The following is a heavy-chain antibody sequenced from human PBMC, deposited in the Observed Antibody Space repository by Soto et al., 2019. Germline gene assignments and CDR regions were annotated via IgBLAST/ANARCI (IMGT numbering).Heavy chain of an antibody. D-gene: IGHD1-26*01. CDR2: INHSGST. Sequence: QVQLQQWGAGLLKPSETLSLTCAVYGGSFSGYYWSWIRQPPGKGLEWIGEINHSGSTNYNPSLKSRVTISVDTSKNQFSLKLSSVTAADTAVYYCARSFVWRNNWFDPWGQGTLVTVSS. V-gene: IGHV4-34*01. CDR3: ARSFVWRNNWFDP. J-gene: IGHJ5*02. CDR1: GGSFSGYY.